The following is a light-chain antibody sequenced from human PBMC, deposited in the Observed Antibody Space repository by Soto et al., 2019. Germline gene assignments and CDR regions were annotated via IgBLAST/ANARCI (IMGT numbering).Light chain of an antibody. Sequence: DIQMTQSPSTLSASVGDRVAISCRASQSISIWLAWYQQKPGKAPKLLIYTASSLESGVPSRFSGSGSGTEFTLTISSLQPDDFATYYCQQYTDYSWTFGQGTKVEIK. J-gene: IGKJ1*01. CDR3: QQYTDYSWT. V-gene: IGKV1-5*03. CDR1: QSISIW. CDR2: TAS.